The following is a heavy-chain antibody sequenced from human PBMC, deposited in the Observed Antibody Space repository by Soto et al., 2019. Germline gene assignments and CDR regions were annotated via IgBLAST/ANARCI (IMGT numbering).Heavy chain of an antibody. V-gene: IGHV4-34*01. Sequence: QVQQQQWGAGLLKPSETLSLTCAVYGGSFSGYYWSWIRQPPGKGLEWIGEINHSGSTNYNPSLKSRVTISVDTSKNQFSLKLSSVTAADTAVYYCARADIVVVPAAKIRYYFDYWGQGTLVTVSS. CDR3: ARADIVVVPAAKIRYYFDY. CDR1: GGSFSGYY. CDR2: INHSGST. J-gene: IGHJ4*02. D-gene: IGHD2-2*01.